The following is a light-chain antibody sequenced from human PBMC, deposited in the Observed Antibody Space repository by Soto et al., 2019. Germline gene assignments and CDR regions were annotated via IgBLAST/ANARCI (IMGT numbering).Light chain of an antibody. Sequence: EIVLTQSPGTLSLSPGERATLSCRASQSVSSSYLDWYQQKPGQAPRLLIYGASTRATGIPARFSGSGSGTEFTLTISSLQSEDFAVYYCHQRQSWPRTCGQGTKVHI. CDR3: HQRQSWPRT. J-gene: IGKJ1*01. V-gene: IGKV3-15*01. CDR2: GAS. CDR1: QSVSSSY.